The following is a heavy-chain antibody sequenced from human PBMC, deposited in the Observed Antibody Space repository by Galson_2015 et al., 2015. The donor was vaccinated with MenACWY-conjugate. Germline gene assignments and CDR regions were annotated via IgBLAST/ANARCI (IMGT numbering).Heavy chain of an antibody. CDR3: ARHPPGGRGMDG. J-gene: IGHJ6*02. CDR2: INPVNSNI. Sequence: SGAPVKKPGDSLLLSFRGSGYGCPNYWVAWVRQRPVLVLVRVGLINPVNSNIRYTTAVQGQVTISADESISTAYLQWSSVKASDTAMYDCARHPPGGRGMDGWGRGTTVTVSS. D-gene: IGHD1-26*01. V-gene: IGHV5-51*01. CDR1: GYGCPNYW.